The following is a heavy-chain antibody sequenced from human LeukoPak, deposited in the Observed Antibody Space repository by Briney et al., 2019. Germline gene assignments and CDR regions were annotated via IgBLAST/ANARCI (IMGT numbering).Heavy chain of an antibody. CDR3: ARDSMASAGGYYFDY. J-gene: IGHJ4*02. V-gene: IGHV1-18*01. CDR1: GYSFTSSG. CDR2: ISAYNGNT. D-gene: IGHD6-13*01. Sequence: VASVKVPCKASGYSFTSSGFSWVRQAPGHGLEWMGWISAYNGNTNYAQNLQGRVTMTTDTSTSTAYMELRSLRSDDTAVYYCARDSMASAGGYYFDYWGQGTLVTVSS.